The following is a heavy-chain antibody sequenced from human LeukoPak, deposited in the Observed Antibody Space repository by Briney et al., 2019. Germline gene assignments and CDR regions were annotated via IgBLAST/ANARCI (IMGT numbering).Heavy chain of an antibody. CDR1: GGSISSGGYS. Sequence: PSQTLSLTCAVSGGSISSGGYSWSWIRQPPGKGLEGIGYIYHSGSTYYNPSLKSRVTISVDRSKNQFSLKLSSVTAADTAVYYCAREVYDSSGYYVGEYYFDYWGQGTLVTVSS. CDR3: AREVYDSSGYYVGEYYFDY. D-gene: IGHD3-22*01. CDR2: IYHSGST. J-gene: IGHJ4*02. V-gene: IGHV4-30-2*01.